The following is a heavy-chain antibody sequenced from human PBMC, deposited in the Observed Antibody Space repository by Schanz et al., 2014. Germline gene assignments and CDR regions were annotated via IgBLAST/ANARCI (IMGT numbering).Heavy chain of an antibody. D-gene: IGHD6-19*01. V-gene: IGHV3-23*01. CDR1: GFTFNNYD. Sequence: EVQVLESGGGLVQPGGSLRLSCAASGFTFNNYDMNWVRLVPGKGLECVSGISGGGGSAYYADSVKGRFTISRDNSDNTLFLQMNSLRAEDTALYFCATDYSGGGCHIWGQGTMVTVSS. J-gene: IGHJ3*02. CDR2: ISGGGGSA. CDR3: ATDYSGGGCHI.